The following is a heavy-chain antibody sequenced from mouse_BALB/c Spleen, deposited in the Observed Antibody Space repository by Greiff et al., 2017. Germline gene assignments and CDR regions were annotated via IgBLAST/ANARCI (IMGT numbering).Heavy chain of an antibody. D-gene: IGHD2-4*01. CDR2: IWAGGST. J-gene: IGHJ3*01. CDR3: ARDGRIYYDYDGFAY. CDR1: GFSLTSYG. Sequence: QVQLQESGPGLVAPSQSLSITCTVSGFSLTSYGVHWVRQPPGKGLEWLGVIWAGGSTNYNSALMSRLSISKDNSKSQVFLKMNSLQTDDTAMYYCARDGRIYYDYDGFAYWGQGTLVTVSA. V-gene: IGHV2-9*02.